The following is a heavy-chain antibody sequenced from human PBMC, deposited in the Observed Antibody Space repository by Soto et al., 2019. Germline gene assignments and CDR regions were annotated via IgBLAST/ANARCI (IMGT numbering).Heavy chain of an antibody. D-gene: IGHD2-15*01. Sequence: QVQLVESGGGVVQPGRSLRLSCAASGFTFSSYGMHWVRQAPGKGLEWVAVIWYDGSNKYYADSVKGRFTISRDNSKNTLYLQMNSLRAEDTAVYYCAREAADCSGGSCYSGDAFDLWGQGTMVTVSS. V-gene: IGHV3-33*01. J-gene: IGHJ3*01. CDR2: IWYDGSNK. CDR3: AREAADCSGGSCYSGDAFDL. CDR1: GFTFSSYG.